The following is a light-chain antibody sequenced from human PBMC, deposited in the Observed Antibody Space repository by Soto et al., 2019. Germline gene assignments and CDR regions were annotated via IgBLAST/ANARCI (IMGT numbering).Light chain of an antibody. Sequence: ALTQPASVSGSPGQSIAISCTGTSSDVGSYKLVSWYQQHPGKAPKLMIYEGSKRPSGVSNRFSGSKSGNTASLTISGLQTEDEADYYCCSYAGSSTFYVFGTGTKVTVL. V-gene: IGLV2-23*01. CDR3: CSYAGSSTFYV. CDR2: EGS. J-gene: IGLJ1*01. CDR1: SSDVGSYKL.